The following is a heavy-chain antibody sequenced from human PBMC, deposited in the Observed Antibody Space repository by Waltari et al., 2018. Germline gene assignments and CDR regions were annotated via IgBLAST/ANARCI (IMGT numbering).Heavy chain of an antibody. CDR2: ISYSGIT. CDR1: GGSLSSSGSY. CDR3: ARFSKSANWIDP. D-gene: IGHD3-3*02. V-gene: IGHV4-39*01. Sequence: QLQLQESGPGLVKPSETLSLTCTVSGGSLSSSGSYWGWIRQPPGKGLEWIGRISYSGITYYNTSLMSRVTISVDTSKNQFSLKLTSVIAAETAVFYCARFSKSANWIDPWGQGTLVTVSS. J-gene: IGHJ5*02.